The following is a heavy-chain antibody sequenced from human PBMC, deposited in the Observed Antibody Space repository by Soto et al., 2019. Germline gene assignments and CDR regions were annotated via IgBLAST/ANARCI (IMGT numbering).Heavy chain of an antibody. Sequence: GASVKVSCKASGGTFSSYAISWVRQAPGQGLEWMGGIIPIFGTANYAQKFQGRVTITADESTSTAYMELSSLRSEDTAVYYCARELSGYDSSLAYWGQGTLVTVSS. CDR1: GGTFSSYA. J-gene: IGHJ4*02. V-gene: IGHV1-69*13. CDR2: IIPIFGTA. CDR3: ARELSGYDSSLAY. D-gene: IGHD3-22*01.